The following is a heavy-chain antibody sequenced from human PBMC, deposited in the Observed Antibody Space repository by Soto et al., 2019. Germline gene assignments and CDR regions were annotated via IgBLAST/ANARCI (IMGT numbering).Heavy chain of an antibody. Sequence: PGGSXRLSCSSAGFTLRSYSIHVFRHAPGKGLEWVAVISYDGSNKYYADSVKGRFTISRDNYKNTLYLQMNSLRAEDTAVYYCARALAWLLNKYGMEVWGKGTKV. CDR1: GFTLRSYS. V-gene: IGHV3-30-3*01. CDR2: ISYDGSNK. D-gene: IGHD3-22*01. CDR3: ARALAWLLNKYGMEV. J-gene: IGHJ6*04.